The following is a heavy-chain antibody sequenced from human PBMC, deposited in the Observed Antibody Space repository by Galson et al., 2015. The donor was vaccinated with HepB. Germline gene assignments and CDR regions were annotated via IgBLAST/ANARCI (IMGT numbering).Heavy chain of an antibody. Sequence: SLRLSCAASGFTFSSYGMHWVRQAPGKGLEWVAVISYDGSYKYYADSVKGRFTISRENSKNTLYLQMNSLRPEDTAVYYCAKGGWELRDAFDYWGQGTQVTVSS. CDR2: ISYDGSYK. CDR3: AKGGWELRDAFDY. D-gene: IGHD1-26*01. V-gene: IGHV3-30*18. CDR1: GFTFSSYG. J-gene: IGHJ4*02.